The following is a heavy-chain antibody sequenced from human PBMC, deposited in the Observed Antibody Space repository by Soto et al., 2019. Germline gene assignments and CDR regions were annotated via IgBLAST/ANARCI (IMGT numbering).Heavy chain of an antibody. J-gene: IGHJ5*01. V-gene: IGHV4-30-4*01. CDR2: IYYSGDT. D-gene: IGHD5-12*01. CDR1: GGPISRPDYY. CDR3: ARVPEYSGYDMANWFDS. Sequence: QVQLQESGPGLVKPSQTLSLTCTVSGGPISRPDYYWNWIRQPPGKVLEWIGYIYYSGDTSYNPSLKSRLTISVDTAKNQCSLILASVTAADTALYYCARVPEYSGYDMANWFDSWGQGTLVTVSS.